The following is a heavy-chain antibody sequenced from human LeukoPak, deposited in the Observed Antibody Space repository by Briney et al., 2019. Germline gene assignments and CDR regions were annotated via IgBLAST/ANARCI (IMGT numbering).Heavy chain of an antibody. CDR1: GHTFCSYA. CDR3: AKKRVYSSGGIGPSEALDY. V-gene: IGHV3-23*01. J-gene: IGHJ4*02. Sequence: PGGALRLSCSASGHTFCSYAVSWVRRAPGQGLVRVSAISGSGGRTFYGDSVEGRFNISRDNSKNTLYLQMNSLRAEETAAYYCAKKRVYSSGGIGPSEALDYWGQGILVTVSS. CDR2: ISGSGGRT. D-gene: IGHD6-19*01.